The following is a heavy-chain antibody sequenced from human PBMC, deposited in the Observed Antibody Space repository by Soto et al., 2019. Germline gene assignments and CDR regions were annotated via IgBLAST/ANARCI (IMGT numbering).Heavy chain of an antibody. D-gene: IGHD2-21*01. J-gene: IGHJ3*02. CDR1: GFTFDNYA. CDR3: AKALWSTGAICAAALDI. CDR2: ISWNSGAI. V-gene: IGHV3-9*01. Sequence: GGSLRLSCAASGFTFDNYAMYWVRQPPGKGLEWVSTISWNSGAIVYADSVKGRFTISRDNAKKYVYLQMNSLRAEDTALYFCAKALWSTGAICAAALDIWGQGTAVTVS.